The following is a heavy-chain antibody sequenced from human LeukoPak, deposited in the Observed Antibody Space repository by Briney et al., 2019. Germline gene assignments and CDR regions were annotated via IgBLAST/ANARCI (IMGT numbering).Heavy chain of an antibody. CDR2: IYYSGST. J-gene: IGHJ5*02. CDR3: ARNKVAAGSDWFDP. V-gene: IGHV4-59*08. Sequence: SETLSLTCTVSGGSISTYYWSWIRQPPGKGLEYIGYIYYSGSTNYNPSLKSRVTISVDTSKNQFSLKLSSVAAADTAVYYCARNKVAAGSDWFDPWGQGTLVTVSS. D-gene: IGHD6-13*01. CDR1: GGSISTYY.